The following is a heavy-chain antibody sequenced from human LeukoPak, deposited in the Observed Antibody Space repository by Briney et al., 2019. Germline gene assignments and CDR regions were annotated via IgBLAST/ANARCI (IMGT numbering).Heavy chain of an antibody. V-gene: IGHV1-2*02. CDR1: GYTFTGYY. D-gene: IGHD6-13*01. J-gene: IGHJ3*02. Sequence: ASVKVSCKASGYTFTGYYMHWVRQAPGQGLEWMGWINPNSGGTNYAQKFQGRVTMTRDTSISTAYMELSRLRSDDTAVYYCARDDRDSSSSDAFDIWGQGTMVTVSS. CDR2: INPNSGGT. CDR3: ARDDRDSSSSDAFDI.